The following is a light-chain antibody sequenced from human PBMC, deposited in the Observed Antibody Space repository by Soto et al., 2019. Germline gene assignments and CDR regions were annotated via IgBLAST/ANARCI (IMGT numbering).Light chain of an antibody. CDR1: QAIRSD. J-gene: IGKJ1*01. CDR3: LQDYNYPRT. V-gene: IGKV1-6*01. CDR2: AAS. Sequence: AVQVTQSPSSLSASVEDRVTITCRASQAIRSDLGWYQMKPGKVPKLLIYAASNLQSGVPSRFIGRGYGTDFTLTISSLQPEDFATYYCLQDYNYPRTFGQGTKVEI.